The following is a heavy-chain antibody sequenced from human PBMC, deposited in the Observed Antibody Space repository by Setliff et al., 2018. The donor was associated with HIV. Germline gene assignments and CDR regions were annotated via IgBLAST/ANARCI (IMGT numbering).Heavy chain of an antibody. V-gene: IGHV4-34*01. CDR1: GGSFSGFY. Sequence: KPSETLSLTCGISGGSFSGFYWAWIRQPPGKGLEWIGEINYSGKTNKNPSLKSRVTISADTSRTQFSLNLISVTAADTAVYYCARATYGSRAGTGLYFDSWGQGALVTVSS. CDR2: INYSGKT. J-gene: IGHJ4*02. D-gene: IGHD6-6*01. CDR3: ARATYGSRAGTGLYFDS.